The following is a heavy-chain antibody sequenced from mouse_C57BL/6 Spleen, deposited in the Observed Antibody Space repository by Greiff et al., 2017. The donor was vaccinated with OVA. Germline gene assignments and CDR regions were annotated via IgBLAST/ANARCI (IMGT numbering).Heavy chain of an antibody. D-gene: IGHD1-1*01. J-gene: IGHJ4*01. V-gene: IGHV6-6*01. CDR3: TLIYYYGSSYAMDY. Sequence: EVKVEESGGGLVQPGGSMKLSCAASGFTFSDAWMDWVRQSPEKGLEWVAEIRNKANNHATYYAESVKGRFTISRDDSKSSVYLQMNSLRAEDTGIYYCTLIYYYGSSYAMDYWGQGTSVTVSS. CDR1: GFTFSDAW. CDR2: IRNKANNHAT.